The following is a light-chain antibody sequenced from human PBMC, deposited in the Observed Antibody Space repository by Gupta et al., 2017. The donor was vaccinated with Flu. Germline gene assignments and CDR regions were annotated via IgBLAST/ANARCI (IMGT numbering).Light chain of an antibody. CDR3: CSYAGTFTVV. CDR1: SSDIGNYDY. V-gene: IGLV2-11*01. J-gene: IGLJ3*02. CDR2: SIT. Sequence: SVTISCTGSSSDIGNYDYVSWYQQHPGKAPKLMIYSITERPSGVPERFSGSKSGKTASLTISGLQAEDEASYYCCSYAGTFTVVFGGGTNLTVL.